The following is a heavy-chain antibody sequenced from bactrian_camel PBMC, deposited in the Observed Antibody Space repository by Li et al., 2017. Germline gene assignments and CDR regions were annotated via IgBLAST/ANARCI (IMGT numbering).Heavy chain of an antibody. J-gene: IGHJ4*01. Sequence: VQLVESGGGSVQPGGSVRLSCQASGHTDSTHMMGWFRQAPGKEREGVAVIDSGGNTRYADSVKGRFILTQDNAKNTLYLQMNSLKPEDTAMYYCAASLGKAYCHRAFFLSRQRPNFGYMGQGTQVTVS. V-gene: IGHV3S53*01. CDR2: IDSGGNT. D-gene: IGHD5*01. CDR1: GHTDSTHM.